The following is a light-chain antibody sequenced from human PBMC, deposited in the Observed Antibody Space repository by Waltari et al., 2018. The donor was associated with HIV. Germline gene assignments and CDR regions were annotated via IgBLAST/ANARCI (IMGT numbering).Light chain of an antibody. CDR3: ASNRLDYTLI. V-gene: IGLV2-14*03. J-gene: IGLJ2*01. CDR1: STASRFYLS. CDR2: DIN. Sequence: QSALTHPASVSGFLRQSLTISCTGNSTASRFYLSVSWYQQHPGQSPRLIIFDINNRPSGVSDHFSGSRSGNSASLTFSGLQSGDEAHYYCASNRLDYTLIFGGGTKLTVL.